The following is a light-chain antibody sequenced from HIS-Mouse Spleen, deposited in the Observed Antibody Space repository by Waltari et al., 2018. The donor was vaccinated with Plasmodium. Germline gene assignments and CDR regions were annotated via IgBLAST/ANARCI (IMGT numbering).Light chain of an antibody. V-gene: IGLV3-19*01. CDR1: SLRSYY. CDR3: NSRDSSGTHGV. J-gene: IGLJ2*01. Sequence: SSELTQDPAVSVALGQTVRITCQGDSLRSYYASWYQQKPGQAPVLVIYGKNNRPSGIPDRFSGSSSGNTASWTITGAQAEDEADYYCNSRDSSGTHGVFGGGTKLTVL. CDR2: GKN.